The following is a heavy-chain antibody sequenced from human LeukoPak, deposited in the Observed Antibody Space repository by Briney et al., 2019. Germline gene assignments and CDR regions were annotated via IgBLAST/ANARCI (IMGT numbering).Heavy chain of an antibody. CDR3: AKANMVRGVTLKFDY. CDR1: GFTFSSYG. D-gene: IGHD3-10*01. CDR2: IWYDGSNK. Sequence: GGSLRLSCAASGFTFSSYGMHWVRQAPGKGLEWVAVIWYDGSNKYYADSVKGRFTISRDNSKNTLYLQMNSLRAEDTAVYYCAKANMVRGVTLKFDYWGQGTLVTVSS. V-gene: IGHV3-33*06. J-gene: IGHJ4*02.